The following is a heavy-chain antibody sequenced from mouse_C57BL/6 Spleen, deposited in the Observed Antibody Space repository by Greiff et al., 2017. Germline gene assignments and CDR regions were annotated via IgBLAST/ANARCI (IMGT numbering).Heavy chain of an antibody. CDR1: GYTFTDYY. Sequence: EVQLQQSGPELVKPGASVKISCKASGYTFTDYYMNWVKQSHGKSLEWIGDINPNNGGTSYNQKFKGKATLTVDKSSSTAYMELRSLTSEDSAVYYCASDSPDYWGQGTTLTVSS. CDR3: ASDSPDY. V-gene: IGHV1-26*01. CDR2: INPNNGGT. J-gene: IGHJ2*01. D-gene: IGHD2-13*01.